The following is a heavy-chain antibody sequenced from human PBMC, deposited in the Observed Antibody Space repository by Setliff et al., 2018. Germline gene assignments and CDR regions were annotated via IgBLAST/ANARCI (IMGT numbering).Heavy chain of an antibody. CDR1: GYTFTDFG. CDR2: ISPYTGNT. Sequence: GASVKVSCKASGYTFTDFGVTWVRQAPGQGLEWVGWISPYTGNTYYAPRFQGRITMTTDTSTTTAYMELSSLRPDDTAIYFCSRLVRFCTRTSCQRLSGDDFCGQGTLVTVSS. D-gene: IGHD2-2*01. V-gene: IGHV1-18*01. CDR3: SRLVRFCTRTSCQRLSGDDF. J-gene: IGHJ4*02.